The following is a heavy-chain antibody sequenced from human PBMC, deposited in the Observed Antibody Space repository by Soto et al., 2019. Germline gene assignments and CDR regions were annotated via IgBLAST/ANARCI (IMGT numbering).Heavy chain of an antibody. Sequence: ASAKVSCKASGGTFSSYAISWVRQAPGQGLEWMGGIIPIFGTANYAQKFQGRVTITADESTSTAYMELSSLRSEDTAVYYRARDPQDGDRDYWGQGTLVTVSS. CDR2: IIPIFGTA. J-gene: IGHJ4*02. D-gene: IGHD4-17*01. CDR3: ARDPQDGDRDY. CDR1: GGTFSSYA. V-gene: IGHV1-69*13.